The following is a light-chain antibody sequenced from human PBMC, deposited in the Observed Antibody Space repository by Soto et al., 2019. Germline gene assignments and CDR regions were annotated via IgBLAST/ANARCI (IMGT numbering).Light chain of an antibody. V-gene: IGLV1-40*01. CDR3: QSYDSSLSAVV. Sequence: QSVLTQPPSVSGAPGQRVTISCTGSSSNIGAVYDVHWYQQVPGTAPRLLISNNNNRPSGVPDRFSGYKSGTSASLDITGLQPDDEADYYCQSYDSSLSAVVFGGGTHVTVL. J-gene: IGLJ2*01. CDR2: NNN. CDR1: SSNIGAVYD.